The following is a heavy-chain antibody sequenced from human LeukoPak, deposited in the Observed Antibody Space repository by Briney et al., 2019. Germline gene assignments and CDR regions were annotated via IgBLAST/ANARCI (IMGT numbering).Heavy chain of an antibody. J-gene: IGHJ1*01. D-gene: IGHD2-21*02. CDR2: IYYSGST. Sequence: NPSQTLSLTCTVSGGSISSGDYYWSWIRQPPGKGLEWIGYIYYSGSTYYNPSLKSRVTISVDTSKNQISLRLTSVTAADTAVYYCASAYCGGDCYHSLLTDWGQGARVIVSS. CDR3: ASAYCGGDCYHSLLTD. V-gene: IGHV4-30-4*08. CDR1: GGSISSGDYY.